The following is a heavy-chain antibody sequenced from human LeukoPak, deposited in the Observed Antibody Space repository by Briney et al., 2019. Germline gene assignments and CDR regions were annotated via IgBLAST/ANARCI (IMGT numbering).Heavy chain of an antibody. CDR1: GFTFSSYS. CDR3: ARDFYSSSWGSRYYYYGMDG. D-gene: IGHD6-13*01. V-gene: IGHV3-48*01. J-gene: IGHJ6*02. CDR2: ISSSSSTI. Sequence: GGSLRLSCAASGFTFSSYSMNWVRQAPGKGPEWVSYISSSSSTIYYADSVKGRFTISRDNAKTSLYLQMNSLRAEDTAVYYCARDFYSSSWGSRYYYYGMDGWGQGTTVTVSS.